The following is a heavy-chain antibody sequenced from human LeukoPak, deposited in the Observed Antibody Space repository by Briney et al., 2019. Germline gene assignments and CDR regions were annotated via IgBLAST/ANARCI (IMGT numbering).Heavy chain of an antibody. Sequence: GGSLRLSCAASGYTFSDYYLSWIRQAPGKGLEWVSYISSSGSTIYYADSVKGRFTISRDNAKNSLYLQMNSLRAEDTAVYYCARGGDYEVDIWFDPWGQGTLVTVSS. CDR1: GYTFSDYY. V-gene: IGHV3-11*01. CDR2: ISSSGSTI. CDR3: ARGGDYEVDIWFDP. D-gene: IGHD4-17*01. J-gene: IGHJ5*02.